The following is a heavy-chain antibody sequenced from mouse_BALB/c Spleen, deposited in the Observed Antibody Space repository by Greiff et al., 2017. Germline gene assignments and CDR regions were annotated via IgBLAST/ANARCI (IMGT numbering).Heavy chain of an antibody. J-gene: IGHJ2*01. CDR1: GYTFTDYA. Sequence: VQLQESGAELVRPGVSVKISCKGSGYTFTDYAMHWVKQSHAKSLEWIGVISTYYGDASYNQKFKGKATMTVDKSSSTAYMELARLTSEDSAIYYCARGPHYFDYWGQGTTLTVSS. CDR3: ARGPHYFDY. V-gene: IGHV1S137*01. D-gene: IGHD6-1*01. CDR2: ISTYYGDA.